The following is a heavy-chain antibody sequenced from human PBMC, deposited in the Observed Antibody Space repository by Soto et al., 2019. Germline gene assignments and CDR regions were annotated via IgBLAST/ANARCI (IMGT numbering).Heavy chain of an antibody. J-gene: IGHJ4*02. CDR2: ISYDGSNK. CDR3: ANFMVYACGDSVFDY. V-gene: IGHV3-30*18. CDR1: GFTFSSYG. D-gene: IGHD2-8*01. Sequence: GGSLRLSCAASGFTFSSYGMHWVRQAPGKGLEWVAVISYDGSNKYYADSVKGRFTISRDNSKNPLYLQMNSLRAEDTDVYYCANFMVYACGDSVFDYWGQGTLVTVSS.